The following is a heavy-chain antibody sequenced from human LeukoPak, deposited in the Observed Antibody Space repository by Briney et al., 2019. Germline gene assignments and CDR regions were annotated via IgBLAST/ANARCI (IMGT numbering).Heavy chain of an antibody. CDR2: TYYGPTWHY. CDR3: AREVRFLEWFLFYFDY. J-gene: IGHJ4*02. D-gene: IGHD3-3*01. Sequence: SQTLSLTWAISGDSVSSNSAAWNWLMQSPSRGLEWLGRTYYGPTWHYDYAESLKSRMTINPDTSKNQFSLQLNSVTPEDTAVYFCAREVRFLEWFLFYFDYWGQGSLVTVSS. CDR1: GDSVSSNSAA. V-gene: IGHV6-1*01.